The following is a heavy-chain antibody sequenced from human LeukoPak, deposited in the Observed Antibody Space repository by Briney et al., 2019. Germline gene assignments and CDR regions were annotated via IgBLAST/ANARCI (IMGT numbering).Heavy chain of an antibody. Sequence: PGGSLRLSCAASGFPFSTHSLNWVRQAPGKRLEWVSSISAGGDFVYYGDSVKGRFTMSRDNAKNSLHLQIDSLTAEDTAVYYCVRDKYDRSNYAYLDSWGHGTLVTVSS. CDR2: ISAGGDFV. D-gene: IGHD3-22*01. CDR1: GFPFSTHS. J-gene: IGHJ5*01. V-gene: IGHV3-21*01. CDR3: VRDKYDRSNYAYLDS.